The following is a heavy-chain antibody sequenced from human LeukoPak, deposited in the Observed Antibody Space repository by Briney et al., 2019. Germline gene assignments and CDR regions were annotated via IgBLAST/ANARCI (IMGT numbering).Heavy chain of an antibody. Sequence: GGSLRLSCAASGFTFSNYEMNWVRRAPGKGLEWLSYISSSGSTIYYADSVKGRFTVSRDNAKNSPYLQMNSLGAEDMALYYCAREGAGIMVRGVILDYWGQGALVTVSS. J-gene: IGHJ4*02. CDR1: GFTFSNYE. D-gene: IGHD3-10*01. V-gene: IGHV3-48*03. CDR2: ISSSGSTI. CDR3: AREGAGIMVRGVILDY.